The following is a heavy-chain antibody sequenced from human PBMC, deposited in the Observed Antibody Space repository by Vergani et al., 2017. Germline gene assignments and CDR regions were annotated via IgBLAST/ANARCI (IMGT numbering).Heavy chain of an antibody. V-gene: IGHV3-30*02. Sequence: VQLLESGGGLVQPGGSLTLSCAASGFTFSNYGMHWVRQAPGKGLEWVTFIRYDGSNTYYADSVKGRFTISRDNSKNTLFLQMNSLRPEDTAVYYCARDTVTGSRYFDYWGQGTLVTVSS. D-gene: IGHD6-19*01. CDR2: IRYDGSNT. CDR3: ARDTVTGSRYFDY. CDR1: GFTFSNYG. J-gene: IGHJ4*02.